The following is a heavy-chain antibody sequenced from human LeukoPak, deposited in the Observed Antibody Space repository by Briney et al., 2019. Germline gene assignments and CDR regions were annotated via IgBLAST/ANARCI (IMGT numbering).Heavy chain of an antibody. Sequence: ASVNVSFKFSVYTLTELSMHWVRQAPGKGLEWMGGFHPEDGEKIYAQKFQGRVTMTEDTSTDTAYMELSSLRSEDTAVYYCATPPHYYYYYGMDVWGQGTTVTVSS. CDR1: VYTLTELS. CDR3: ATPPHYYYYYGMDV. V-gene: IGHV1-24*01. J-gene: IGHJ6*02. CDR2: FHPEDGEK.